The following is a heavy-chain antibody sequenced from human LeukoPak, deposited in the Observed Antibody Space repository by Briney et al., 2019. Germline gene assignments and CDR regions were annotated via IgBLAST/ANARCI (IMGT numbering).Heavy chain of an antibody. CDR1: GFTFSTYA. D-gene: IGHD2-21*01. Sequence: PGGSLRLSCAASGFTFSTYAMSWVRQAPGKGLEWVSALSGDGEATWYADSVKGRFTISRDTSTSTLFLQMNSLRADDTALYYCAKDRAYPNDVFDIWGQGTMVTVS. CDR2: LSGDGEAT. J-gene: IGHJ3*02. CDR3: AKDRAYPNDVFDI. V-gene: IGHV3-23*01.